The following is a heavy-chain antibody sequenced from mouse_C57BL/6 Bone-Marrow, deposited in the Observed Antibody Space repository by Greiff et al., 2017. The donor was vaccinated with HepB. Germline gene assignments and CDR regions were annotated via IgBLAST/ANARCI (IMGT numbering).Heavy chain of an antibody. V-gene: IGHV1-54*01. J-gene: IGHJ2*01. CDR1: GYAFTNYL. D-gene: IGHD1-1*01. CDR2: INPGSGGT. Sequence: VKLQESGAELVRPGTSVKVSCKASGYAFTNYLIEWVKQRPGQGLEWIGVINPGSGGTNYNEKFKGKATLTADKSSSTAYMQLSSLTSEDSAVYFCARYYGSYFDYWGQGTTLTVSS. CDR3: ARYYGSYFDY.